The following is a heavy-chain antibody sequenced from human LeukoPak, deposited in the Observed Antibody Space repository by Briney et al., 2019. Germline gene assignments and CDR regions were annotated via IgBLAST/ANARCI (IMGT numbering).Heavy chain of an antibody. CDR1: GGSFSNYY. Sequence: SETLSLTCAVYGGSFSNYYWSWIRQPPERGLEWIGEINDSGRTNYNPSLMSRVTASVDTSKNQLSLRLTSVTATDTAVYYCARRWNYGRNYYLDVRGNGATVSVSS. V-gene: IGHV4-34*01. CDR3: ARRWNYGRNYYLDV. D-gene: IGHD1-7*01. CDR2: INDSGRT. J-gene: IGHJ6*03.